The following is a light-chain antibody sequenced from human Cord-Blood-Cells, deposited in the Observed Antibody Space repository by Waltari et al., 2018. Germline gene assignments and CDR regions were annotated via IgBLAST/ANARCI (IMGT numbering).Light chain of an antibody. CDR2: DAS. J-gene: IGKJ5*01. Sequence: EIVLTQSPATLSLSPGERATLSCRASQSVSSYLAWYQQKPGQAPRLLIYDASNRATPSPARFSGSGSGTDFTLTCSSLEPEDFAVYYCQQRSNWPITFGQGTRLEIK. CDR3: QQRSNWPIT. V-gene: IGKV3-11*01. CDR1: QSVSSY.